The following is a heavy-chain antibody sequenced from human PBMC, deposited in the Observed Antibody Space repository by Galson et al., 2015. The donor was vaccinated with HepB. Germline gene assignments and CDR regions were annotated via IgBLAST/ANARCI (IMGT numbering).Heavy chain of an antibody. CDR1: GFTFGDSA. Sequence: SLRLSCATSGFTFGDSAMSWVRQAPVKGLEWVSFIRSKNYIGAPEYAASVKGRFTISRDDSKGVAYLQMNSLKSEDTAVYYCIGGREYDSSGYHYYFDYWRQGTLVTVSS. CDR2: IRSKNYIGAP. J-gene: IGHJ4*02. D-gene: IGHD3-22*01. V-gene: IGHV3-49*04. CDR3: IGGREYDSSGYHYYFDY.